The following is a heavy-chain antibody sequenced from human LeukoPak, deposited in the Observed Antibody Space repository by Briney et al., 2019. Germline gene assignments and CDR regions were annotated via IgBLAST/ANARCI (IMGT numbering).Heavy chain of an antibody. Sequence: SETLSLTCTVSSGSISSSSYYWSWTRQPPGKGLEWIGYIYYSGSTNYNPSLKSRVTISVDTSKNQFSLKLSSVTAADTAVYYCASGRGQLVPDYWGQGTLVTVSS. CDR3: ASGRGQLVPDY. CDR2: IYYSGST. J-gene: IGHJ4*02. D-gene: IGHD6-13*01. CDR1: SGSISSSSYY. V-gene: IGHV4-61*01.